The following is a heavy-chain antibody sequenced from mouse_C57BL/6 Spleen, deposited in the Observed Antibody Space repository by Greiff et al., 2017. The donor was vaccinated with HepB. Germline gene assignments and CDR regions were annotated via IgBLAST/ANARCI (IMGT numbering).Heavy chain of an antibody. J-gene: IGHJ2*01. D-gene: IGHD4-1*01. Sequence: DVHLVESGEGLVKPGGSLKLSCAASGFTFSSYAMSWVRQTPEKRLEWVAYISSGGDYIYYADTVKGRFTISRDNARNTLYLQMSSLKSEDTAMYYCTKLTGTGYFDYWGQGTTLTVSS. V-gene: IGHV5-9-1*02. CDR1: GFTFSSYA. CDR2: ISSGGDYI. CDR3: TKLTGTGYFDY.